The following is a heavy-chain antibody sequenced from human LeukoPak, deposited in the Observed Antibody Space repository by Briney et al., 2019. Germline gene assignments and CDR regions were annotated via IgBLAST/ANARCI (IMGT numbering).Heavy chain of an antibody. Sequence: ASVKVSCKASGYTFTNYGISWVRQAPGQGLGWMGWIGAYNGDTRHSQKFQGRVTMTTDTSTSTAYMELRSLRSDDTAVYYCARGPDCGSTNCYVGIYFQHWGQGTLVTVSS. CDR1: GYTFTNYG. CDR2: IGAYNGDT. D-gene: IGHD2-2*01. CDR3: ARGPDCGSTNCYVGIYFQH. J-gene: IGHJ1*01. V-gene: IGHV1-18*01.